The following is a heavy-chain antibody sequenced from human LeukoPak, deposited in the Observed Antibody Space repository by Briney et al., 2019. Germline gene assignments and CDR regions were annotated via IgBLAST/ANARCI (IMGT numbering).Heavy chain of an antibody. V-gene: IGHV3-21*01. CDR1: GFTFSSYS. CDR2: ISSSSSYI. Sequence: GGSLRLSCAASGFTFSSYSMNWVRQAPGKGLEWVSSISSSSSYIYYADSVKGRFTIFRDNAKNSLYLQMNSLRAEDTAVYYCARDEATIFGVVIIKGVDDAFDIWGQGTMVTVSS. CDR3: ARDEATIFGVVIIKGVDDAFDI. D-gene: IGHD3-3*01. J-gene: IGHJ3*02.